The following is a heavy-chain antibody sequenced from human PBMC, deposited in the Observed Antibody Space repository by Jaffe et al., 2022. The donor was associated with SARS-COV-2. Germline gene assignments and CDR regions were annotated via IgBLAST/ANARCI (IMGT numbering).Heavy chain of an antibody. V-gene: IGHV3-23*04. CDR2: ISGSGGST. J-gene: IGHJ6*03. Sequence: EVQLVESGGGLVQPGGSLRLSCAASGFTFSSYAMSWVRQAPGKGLEWVSAISGSGGSTYYADSVKGRFTISRDNSKNTLYLQMNSLRAEDTAVYYCAKYAYYDILTGYPRRGDYMDVWGKGTTVTVSS. D-gene: IGHD3-9*01. CDR3: AKYAYYDILTGYPRRGDYMDV. CDR1: GFTFSSYA.